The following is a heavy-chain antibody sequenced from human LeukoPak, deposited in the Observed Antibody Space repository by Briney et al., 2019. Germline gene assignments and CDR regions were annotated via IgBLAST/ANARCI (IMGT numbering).Heavy chain of an antibody. Sequence: SETLSLTCTVSGGSISSGSYYWSWIRQPAGKGLEWIGRIYTSGSTNYNPSLKSRVTISVDTSKNQFSLKLSSVTAADTAVYYCARDQPLWFGELSNWFDPWGQGTLVTVSS. CDR2: IYTSGST. CDR3: ARDQPLWFGELSNWFDP. CDR1: GGSISSGSYY. D-gene: IGHD3-10*01. J-gene: IGHJ5*02. V-gene: IGHV4-61*02.